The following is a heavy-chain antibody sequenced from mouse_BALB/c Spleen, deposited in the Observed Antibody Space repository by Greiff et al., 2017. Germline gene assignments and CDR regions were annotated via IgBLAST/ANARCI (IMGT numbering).Heavy chain of an antibody. V-gene: IGHV1S56*01. D-gene: IGHD2-1*01. CDR1: GYTFTSYD. Sequence: QVQLQQSGAELVRPGASVKLSCKASGYTFTSYDINWVKQRPGQGLEWIGWIYPGDGSTKYNEKFKGKATLTADKSSSTAYMQLSSLTSENSAVYFCARRGDGNYGYFDVWGEGTTVTVSS. CDR3: ARRGDGNYGYFDV. J-gene: IGHJ1*01. CDR2: IYPGDGST.